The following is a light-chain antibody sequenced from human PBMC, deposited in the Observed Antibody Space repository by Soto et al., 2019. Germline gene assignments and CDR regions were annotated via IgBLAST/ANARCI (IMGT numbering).Light chain of an antibody. CDR1: QSVSRY. CDR3: QQSYITAPIT. CDR2: AAS. J-gene: IGKJ5*01. Sequence: DVPMTQSPSSLSALVGDRVTITCRASQSVSRYLNWYQHKPGKAPKLLINAASNLRSGVPSRFSGSGSGTDFTLTIDGLQPEDFAVYYCQQSYITAPITFGPGTRLEVK. V-gene: IGKV1-39*01.